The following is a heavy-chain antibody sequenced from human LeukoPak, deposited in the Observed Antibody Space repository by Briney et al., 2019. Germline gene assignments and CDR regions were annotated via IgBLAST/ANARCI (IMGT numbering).Heavy chain of an antibody. D-gene: IGHD3-22*01. Sequence: ASVKVSCKASGYTFTSYAMHWVRQAPGQGLEWMGWINPNSGGTNYAQKFQGRVTMTRDTSISTAYMELSRLRSDDTAVYYCARGLWVPNYYDSSGYRDRDDYWGQGTLVTVSS. J-gene: IGHJ4*02. V-gene: IGHV1-2*02. CDR1: GYTFTSYA. CDR3: ARGLWVPNYYDSSGYRDRDDY. CDR2: INPNSGGT.